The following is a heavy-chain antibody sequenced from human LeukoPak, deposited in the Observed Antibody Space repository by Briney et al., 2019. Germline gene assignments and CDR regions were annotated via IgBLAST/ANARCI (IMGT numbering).Heavy chain of an antibody. D-gene: IGHD6-19*01. Sequence: SETLSLTCTVSGGSISSYYWSWIRQPPGKGLEWIGYIYYSGSTNYNPSLKSRVTISVDTTKNQFSLKLSSVTDADTAVYYCARRAAVAGSFFDYWGQGTLVTVSS. CDR1: GGSISSYY. CDR3: ARRAAVAGSFFDY. CDR2: IYYSGST. J-gene: IGHJ4*02. V-gene: IGHV4-59*08.